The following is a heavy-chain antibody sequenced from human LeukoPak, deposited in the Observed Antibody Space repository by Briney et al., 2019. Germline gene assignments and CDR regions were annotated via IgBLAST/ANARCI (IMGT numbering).Heavy chain of an antibody. D-gene: IGHD5-24*01. Sequence: SVNLSCNSSGGTCSSYAYCWVRLAPGQGLERMGRMIRIFVTANYAQKFQGTVTTTADKSTSTAYMVLSSLRSEDTGGYYCARMAIKGPYYYMDVWGKGTTVTVSS. J-gene: IGHJ6*03. CDR3: ARMAIKGPYYYMDV. CDR1: GGTCSSYA. V-gene: IGHV1-69*06. CDR2: MIRIFVTA.